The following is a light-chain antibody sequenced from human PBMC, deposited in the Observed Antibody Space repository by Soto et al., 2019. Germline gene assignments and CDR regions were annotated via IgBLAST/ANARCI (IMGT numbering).Light chain of an antibody. CDR1: QSVSSTS. Sequence: EIVLTQSPGTLSLSPGERATLSCRASQSVSSTSLAWYQQKPGQAPRLLMYGASSRATGIPDRFSGSGSGTDFTRTISRLEPEDFAVYYCQQYGSSGTFGQGTKVDIK. CDR3: QQYGSSGT. CDR2: GAS. V-gene: IGKV3-20*01. J-gene: IGKJ1*01.